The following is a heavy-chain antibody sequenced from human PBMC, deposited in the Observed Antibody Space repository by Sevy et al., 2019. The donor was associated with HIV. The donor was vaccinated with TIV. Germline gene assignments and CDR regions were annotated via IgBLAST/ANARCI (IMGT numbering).Heavy chain of an antibody. CDR3: TLEGLYCSGGSCYSEGFDS. D-gene: IGHD2-15*01. V-gene: IGHV3-15*01. CDR2: IKSKTDGGTT. CDR1: GFTLSDAW. Sequence: GGSLRLSCAAFGFTLSDAWMSWVRQAPGKGLQWVGRIKSKTDGGTTDYAAPVKGRITISRDDSKNTLYLQMNSLKTEDTALYYCTLEGLYCSGGSCYSEGFDSWGQGTLVTVSS. J-gene: IGHJ4*02.